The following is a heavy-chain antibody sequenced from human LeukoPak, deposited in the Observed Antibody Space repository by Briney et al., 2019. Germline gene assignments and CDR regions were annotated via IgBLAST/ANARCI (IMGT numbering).Heavy chain of an antibody. J-gene: IGHJ4*02. CDR1: GGSFSGYY. CDR2: IYYNWGT. CDR3: ARHQSSGTYPFDY. V-gene: IGHV4-59*08. D-gene: IGHD3-10*01. Sequence: PSETLSLTCAVYGGSFSGYYWSWVRQPPGKGLEWIGYIYYNWGTRYNPSLNSRVTISVDTSKNHFSLKLTSVTAADTALYYCARHQSSGTYPFDYWGQGALVTVSS.